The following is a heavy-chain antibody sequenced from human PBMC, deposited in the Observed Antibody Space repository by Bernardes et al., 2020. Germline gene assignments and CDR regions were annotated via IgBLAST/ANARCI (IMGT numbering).Heavy chain of an antibody. CDR1: GYTFTGYY. D-gene: IGHD6-6*01. CDR2: INPNSGGT. V-gene: IGHV1-2*06. CDR3: ARDFGIIEYSSSSGDY. Sequence: ASVKVSCKASGYTFTGYYMHWVRQAPGQGLEWMGRINPNSGGTNYAQKFQGRVTMTRDTSISTAYMELSRLRSDDTAVYYCARDFGIIEYSSSSGDYWGQGTLVTVSS. J-gene: IGHJ4*02.